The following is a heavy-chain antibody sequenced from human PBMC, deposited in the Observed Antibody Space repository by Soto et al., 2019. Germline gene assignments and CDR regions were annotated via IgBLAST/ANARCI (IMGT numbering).Heavy chain of an antibody. V-gene: IGHV4-59*01. CDR1: GGSISSYY. Sequence: PSETLSLTCTVSGGSISSYYWSWIRQPPGKGLEWIGYIYYSGSTNYNPSLKSRVTISVDTSKNQFSLKLSSVTAADTAVYYCARESGSSGTSCYLGFDPWGQGTLVTVSP. D-gene: IGHD2-2*01. CDR3: ARESGSSGTSCYLGFDP. CDR2: IYYSGST. J-gene: IGHJ5*02.